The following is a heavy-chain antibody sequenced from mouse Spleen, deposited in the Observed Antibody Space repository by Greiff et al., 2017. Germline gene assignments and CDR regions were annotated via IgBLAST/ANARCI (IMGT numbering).Heavy chain of an antibody. Sequence: LQESGAELARPGASVKLSCKASGYTFTSYGISWVKQRTGQGLEWIGEIYPRSGNTYYNEKFKGKATLTADKSSSTAYMELRSLTSEDSAVYFCARWKDYGSSSSYWYFDVWGAGTTVTVSS. CDR1: GYTFTSYG. CDR3: ARWKDYGSSSSYWYFDV. D-gene: IGHD1-1*01. CDR2: IYPRSGNT. V-gene: IGHV1-81*01. J-gene: IGHJ1*01.